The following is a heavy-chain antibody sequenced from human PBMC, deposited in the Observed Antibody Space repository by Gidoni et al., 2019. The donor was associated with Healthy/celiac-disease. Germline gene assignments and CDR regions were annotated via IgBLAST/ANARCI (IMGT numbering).Heavy chain of an antibody. CDR2: INWNGGST. V-gene: IGHV3-20*01. CDR1: GFTFDDYG. J-gene: IGHJ3*02. Sequence: EVQLVESGGGVVRPGGSLRLSCAASGFTFDDYGLRWVRQAPGKGLEWVSGINWNGGSTGYADSVKGRFTISRDNAKNSLYLQMNSLRAEDTALYHCARDYQYYYDSSGYHDAFDIWGQGTMVTVSS. CDR3: ARDYQYYYDSSGYHDAFDI. D-gene: IGHD3-22*01.